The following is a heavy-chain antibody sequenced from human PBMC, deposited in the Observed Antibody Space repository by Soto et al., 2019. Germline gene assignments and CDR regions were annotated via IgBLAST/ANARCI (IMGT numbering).Heavy chain of an antibody. D-gene: IGHD6-6*01. Sequence: QVQLVQSGAEVKKPGSSVKVSCKASGGTFSSYAISWVRQAPGQGLEWMGGIIPIFGTANYAQKFQGRVTITAVKSTSTAYMELSSLRSEDTAVYYCAREDSSSSREGYFDYWGQGTLVTVSS. V-gene: IGHV1-69*06. CDR2: IIPIFGTA. CDR3: AREDSSSSREGYFDY. J-gene: IGHJ4*02. CDR1: GGTFSSYA.